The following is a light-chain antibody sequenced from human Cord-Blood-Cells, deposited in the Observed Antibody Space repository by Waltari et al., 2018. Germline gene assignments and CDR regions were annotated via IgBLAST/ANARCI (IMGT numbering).Light chain of an antibody. Sequence: EIVLTHSPGTLSLSQGERATLSCRASQSVSSRYLAWYQQKPGQAPRLLIYGASSRATGIPDRFSGSGSGTDFTLTISRLEPEDFAVYYRQQYGSSITFGQGTRLEIK. CDR2: GAS. J-gene: IGKJ5*01. CDR1: QSVSSRY. V-gene: IGKV3-20*01. CDR3: QQYGSSIT.